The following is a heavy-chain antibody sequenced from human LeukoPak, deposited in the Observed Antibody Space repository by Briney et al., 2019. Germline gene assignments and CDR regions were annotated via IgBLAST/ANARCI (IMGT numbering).Heavy chain of an antibody. J-gene: IGHJ4*02. CDR2: ISSSSSYI. Sequence: PRGSLRLSCAASGFTFSSYSMNWVRQAPGKGLEWVSSISSSSSYIYYADSVKGRFTISRDNAKNSLYLQMNSLRAEDTAVYYCARDIAGYYDSSGYYPLDYWGQGTLVTVSS. CDR3: ARDIAGYYDSSGYYPLDY. V-gene: IGHV3-21*01. D-gene: IGHD3-22*01. CDR1: GFTFSSYS.